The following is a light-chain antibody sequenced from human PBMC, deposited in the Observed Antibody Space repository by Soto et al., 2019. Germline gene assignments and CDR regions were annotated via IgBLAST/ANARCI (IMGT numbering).Light chain of an antibody. CDR3: QQYYSYPRT. Sequence: AIRMTQSPSSFSASTGDRVTITCRASQGISSYLAWYQQKPGKTPKLLIYAASTFQSGVPSRFSGSGSGTDFTLTISCLQSEDFATYYCQQYYSYPRTFVQGTKVDIK. CDR2: AAS. J-gene: IGKJ1*01. V-gene: IGKV1-8*01. CDR1: QGISSY.